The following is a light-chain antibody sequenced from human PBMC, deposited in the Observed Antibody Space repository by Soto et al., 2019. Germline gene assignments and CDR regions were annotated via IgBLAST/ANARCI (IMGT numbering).Light chain of an antibody. J-gene: IGKJ1*01. CDR1: QGIRTY. CDR2: SAS. CDR3: LQSNSYPWT. Sequence: DIQMTQSPSAMSASVGDRVTITCRASQGIRTYLAWFQQKPGKVPKRLIFSASSVQSGVPSRFSGSGSGTEFTLTISSLQPEDVANYYCLQSNSYPWTFGQGTKVQI. V-gene: IGKV1-17*03.